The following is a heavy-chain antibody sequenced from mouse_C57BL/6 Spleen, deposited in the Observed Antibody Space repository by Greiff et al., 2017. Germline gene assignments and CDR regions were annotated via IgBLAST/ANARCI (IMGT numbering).Heavy chain of an antibody. CDR2: ISSGSSTI. CDR3: ARFYDYGFDY. D-gene: IGHD2-4*01. J-gene: IGHJ2*01. CDR1: GFTFSDYG. Sequence: EVNLVESGGGLVKPGGSLKLSCAASGFTFSDYGMHWVRQAPEKGLEWVAYISSGSSTIYYADTVKGRFTISRDNAKNTLFLQMPSLRSEDTAMYYCARFYDYGFDYWGPGTTLTVSS. V-gene: IGHV5-17*01.